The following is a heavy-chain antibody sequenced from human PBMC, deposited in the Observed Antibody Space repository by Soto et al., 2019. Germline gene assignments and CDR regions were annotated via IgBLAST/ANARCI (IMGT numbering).Heavy chain of an antibody. D-gene: IGHD1-1*01. CDR1: GYTFTRYG. J-gene: IGHJ4*02. Sequence: QVQLGQSGAEVKKPGASVKVSCKASGYTFTRYGISWVRQAPGQGLEWMGWISAYNGNTNYAQKLQGRVTMTTDTSKSTAYTELRSLSSDDTAVYYCERGCGGMGTSNWGQGTLVAVAS. CDR2: ISAYNGNT. V-gene: IGHV1-18*01. CDR3: ERGCGGMGTSN.